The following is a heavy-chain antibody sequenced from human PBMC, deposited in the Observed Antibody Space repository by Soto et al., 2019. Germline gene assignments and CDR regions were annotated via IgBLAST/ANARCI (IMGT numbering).Heavy chain of an antibody. V-gene: IGHV1-46*01. D-gene: IGHD2-2*02. J-gene: IGHJ5*02. CDR2: INPSVGST. CDR3: ARVAGCSSTSCYTAWSER. Sequence: ASVKVSCKASGYTFTSYYMHCVRQAPGQGLEWMGIINPSVGSTSYAQKFQGRVTMTRDTSTSTVYMELSSLRSEDTAVYYCARVAGCSSTSCYTAWSERWGKENMFSTSS. CDR1: GYTFTSYY.